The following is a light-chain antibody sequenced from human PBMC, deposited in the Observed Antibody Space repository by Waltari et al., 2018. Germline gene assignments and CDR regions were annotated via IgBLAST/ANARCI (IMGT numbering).Light chain of an antibody. J-gene: IGKJ1*01. CDR2: KAS. CDR3: QQYISYPWT. Sequence: DIQMTQSPSTLSASVGDSVIMSCRASQPVDSWLAWYQQKPGQAPKLLIYKASSLESGVPSRFSGSGSGTEFTLTISSLQPDDFATYYCQQYISYPWTFGQGTKVEIK. CDR1: QPVDSW. V-gene: IGKV1-5*03.